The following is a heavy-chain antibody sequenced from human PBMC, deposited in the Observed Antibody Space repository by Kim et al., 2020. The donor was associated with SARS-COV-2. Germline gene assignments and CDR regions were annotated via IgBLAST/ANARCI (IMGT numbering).Heavy chain of an antibody. Sequence: SETLSLTCAVYGGSFNGYYWSWIRQPPGKDLEWIGEIKHSGSTTYNPSAKSRVTISLDKSKNQFSLKLSTVTATDTAAYYYARDPGSFPHGWFFDLWCCG. CDR3: ARDPGSFPHGWFFDL. CDR1: GGSFNGYY. J-gene: IGHJ2*01. V-gene: IGHV4-34*01. D-gene: IGHD1-26*01. CDR2: IKHSGST.